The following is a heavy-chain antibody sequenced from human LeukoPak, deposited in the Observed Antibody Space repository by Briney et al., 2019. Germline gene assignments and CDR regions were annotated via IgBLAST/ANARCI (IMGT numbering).Heavy chain of an antibody. CDR2: IYYSGST. Sequence: SGTLTLTCTASGGTISSYYWNWIRQPPGKGLEWIAYIYYSGSTNYYPSLKSRVTISVDTSKNQFSLKLSSGTAADTAMYYCVRGYWHFDLWGRGTLVTVSS. J-gene: IGHJ2*01. CDR1: GGTISSYY. CDR3: VRGYWHFDL. V-gene: IGHV4-59*01.